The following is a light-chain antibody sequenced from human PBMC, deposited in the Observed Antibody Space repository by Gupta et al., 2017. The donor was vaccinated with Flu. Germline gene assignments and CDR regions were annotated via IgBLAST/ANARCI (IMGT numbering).Light chain of an antibody. Sequence: EIVLTQSPGTLSLSPGERATLSCRASQTINNDFLAWYQQNPGQAPRVLIYGASHRTFGVPDRFSGSGSGTDFTLTISRLEPEDFALYHCQHYGGSPRTFGQGTKVEFK. CDR2: GAS. V-gene: IGKV3-20*01. CDR3: QHYGGSPRT. J-gene: IGKJ1*01. CDR1: QTINNDF.